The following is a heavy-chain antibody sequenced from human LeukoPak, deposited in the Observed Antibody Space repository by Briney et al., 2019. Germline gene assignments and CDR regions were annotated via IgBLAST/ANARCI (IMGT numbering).Heavy chain of an antibody. CDR2: IIPFFGKT. CDR1: GGTFSSYG. V-gene: IGHV1-69*01. D-gene: IGHD5-24*01. CDR3: ARRGWQHHAFDI. J-gene: IGHJ3*02. Sequence: SSVKVSCKASGGTFSSYGIDWVRQAPGQGLEWMGGIIPFFGKTNYAQKFQGRVTVTADESTNTAYMELGSLAFDDTAIYYCARRGWQHHAFDIWGQGTMVTVSS.